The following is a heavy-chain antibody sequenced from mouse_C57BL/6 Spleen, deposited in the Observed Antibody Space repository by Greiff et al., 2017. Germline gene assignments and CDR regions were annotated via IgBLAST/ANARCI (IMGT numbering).Heavy chain of an antibody. V-gene: IGHV1-82*01. D-gene: IGHD1-1*01. J-gene: IGHJ2*01. Sequence: QVQLQQSGPELVKPGASVKISCKASGYAFSSSWMNWVKQRPGKGLEWIGRIYPGDGDTNYNGKFKGKATLTADKSSSPAYMQLSSLTSEDSAVYFCARSHYGSSYFDYWGQGTTLTVSS. CDR2: IYPGDGDT. CDR3: ARSHYGSSYFDY. CDR1: GYAFSSSW.